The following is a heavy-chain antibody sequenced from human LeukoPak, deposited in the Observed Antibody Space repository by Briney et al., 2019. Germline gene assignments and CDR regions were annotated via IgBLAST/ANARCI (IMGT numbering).Heavy chain of an antibody. CDR3: AKGLMKQQLALY. Sequence: SETLSLTCTVSGGSISSSSYYWGWIRQPPGKGLEWIGSIYYSGSTYYNPSLKSRVTISVDTSKNQFPLKLSSVTAADTAVYYCAKGLMKQQLALYWGQGTLVTVSS. D-gene: IGHD6-13*01. J-gene: IGHJ4*02. CDR1: GGSISSSSYY. V-gene: IGHV4-39*06. CDR2: IYYSGST.